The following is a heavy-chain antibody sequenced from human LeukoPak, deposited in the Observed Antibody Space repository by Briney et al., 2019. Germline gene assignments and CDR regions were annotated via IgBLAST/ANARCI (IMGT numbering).Heavy chain of an antibody. Sequence: SQTLSLTCAIFGDSVSRNTAGWNWIRQSPSTGLEWLGRTYYRSKWYSDFAPSVRNRITINPDTSKNQFSLHLNSVTPEDTAVYYCAREVFKYGRFYFDYWGQGTPVTVSS. D-gene: IGHD1-14*01. J-gene: IGHJ4*02. CDR2: TYYRSKWYS. CDR3: AREVFKYGRFYFDY. V-gene: IGHV6-1*01. CDR1: GDSVSRNTAG.